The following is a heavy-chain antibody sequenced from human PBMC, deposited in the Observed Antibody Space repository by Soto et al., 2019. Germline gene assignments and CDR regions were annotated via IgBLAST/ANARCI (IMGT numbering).Heavy chain of an antibody. CDR2: ISYDGSNK. V-gene: IGHV3-30-3*01. D-gene: IGHD1-26*01. CDR1: GFTFSSYA. Sequence: GGSLRLSCAASGFTFSSYAMHWVRQAPGKGLEWVAVISYDGSNKYYADSVKGRFTISRDNSKNTLYLQMNSLRAEDTAVYYCARDVGATLYYFDYWGQGTLVTVSS. J-gene: IGHJ4*02. CDR3: ARDVGATLYYFDY.